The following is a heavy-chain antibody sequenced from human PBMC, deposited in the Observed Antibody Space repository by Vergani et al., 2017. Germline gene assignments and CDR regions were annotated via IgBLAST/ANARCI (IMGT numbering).Heavy chain of an antibody. CDR3: AGSSHGGATGFDF. V-gene: IGHV2-70*04. J-gene: IGHJ4*02. D-gene: IGHD3-16*01. Sequence: QVTLKEPGPALVKPTQTLTLTCTFSGFSLSTSGMRVSWIRQPPGKALEWLARIDWDDDKFYSTSLKTRLTISKDTSKNQVVLTMTNMDPVDTATYYCAGSSHGGATGFDFWGQGTLVTVSS. CDR2: IDWDDDK. CDR1: GFSLSTSGMR.